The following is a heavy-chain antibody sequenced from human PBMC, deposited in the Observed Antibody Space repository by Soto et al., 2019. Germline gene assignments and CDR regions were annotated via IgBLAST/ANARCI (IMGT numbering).Heavy chain of an antibody. J-gene: IGHJ4*02. CDR1: GYTFTSYG. CDR2: ISAYNGNT. CDR3: ARAYHDFWSGYSSYYFDY. Sequence: GASVKVSCKASGYTFTSYGISWVRQAPGQGLEWMGWISAYNGNTNYAQKLQGRVTMTTDTSTSTAYMELRSLRSDDTAVYYCARAYHDFWSGYSSYYFDYWGQGTLVTVSS. D-gene: IGHD3-3*01. V-gene: IGHV1-18*01.